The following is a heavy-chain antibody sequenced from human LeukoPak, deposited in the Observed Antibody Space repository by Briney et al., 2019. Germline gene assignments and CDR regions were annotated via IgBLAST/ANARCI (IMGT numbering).Heavy chain of an antibody. CDR3: ASAGIAAPDWFDP. J-gene: IGHJ5*02. V-gene: IGHV1-18*01. D-gene: IGHD6-13*01. CDR2: ISTYNGHT. Sequence: ASVKVSCKASGYTFTNYGINWVRQAPGQGLEWMGWISTYNGHTNYAQKLQGRVTMTTDTSTSTAYMELRSLRSDDTAVYYCASAGIAAPDWFDPWGQGTLVTVSS. CDR1: GYTFTNYG.